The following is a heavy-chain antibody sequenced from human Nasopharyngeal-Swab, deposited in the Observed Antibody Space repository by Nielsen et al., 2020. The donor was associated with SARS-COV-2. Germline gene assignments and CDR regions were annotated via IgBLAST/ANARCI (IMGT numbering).Heavy chain of an antibody. V-gene: IGHV3-74*01. D-gene: IGHD6-19*01. J-gene: IGHJ3*02. Sequence: GESLKISCAASGFTFSSYWMHWVRQAPGKGLVWVSRINSDGSSTSYADSVKGRFTISRDNAKNTLYLQMNSLRAEDTAVHYCARDKGGWLPYSDAFDIWGQGTMVTVSS. CDR3: ARDKGGWLPYSDAFDI. CDR2: INSDGSST. CDR1: GFTFSSYW.